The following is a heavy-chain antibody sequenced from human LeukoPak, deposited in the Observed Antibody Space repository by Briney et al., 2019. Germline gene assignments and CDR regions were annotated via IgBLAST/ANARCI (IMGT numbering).Heavy chain of an antibody. D-gene: IGHD2-8*01. J-gene: IGHJ4*02. Sequence: PGGSLRLSCAASGFTFSNYAMHWVRQAPDKGLEWVAVISFDGSDKYYAASVKGRFTISRDDSKNTLHLQMDSLRAEDTAVYYCAKVSQLYAGVTQGEGIDYWGQGTLVTVSS. CDR3: AKVSQLYAGVTQGEGIDY. V-gene: IGHV3-30*18. CDR2: ISFDGSDK. CDR1: GFTFSNYA.